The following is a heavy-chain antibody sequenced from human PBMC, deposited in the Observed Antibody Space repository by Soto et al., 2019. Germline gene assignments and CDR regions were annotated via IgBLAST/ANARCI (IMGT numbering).Heavy chain of an antibody. J-gene: IGHJ6*03. CDR3: ARGVVVIPLYYYYYMDV. V-gene: IGHV4-39*07. Sequence: SETLSLTCTVSGGSISSSSYYWGWIRQPPGKGLEWIGSIYYSGSTYYNPSLKSRVTISVDTSKNQFSLKLSSVTAADTAVYYCARGVVVIPLYYYYYMDVWGKGTTVTVSS. CDR2: IYYSGST. CDR1: GGSISSSSYY. D-gene: IGHD3-3*01.